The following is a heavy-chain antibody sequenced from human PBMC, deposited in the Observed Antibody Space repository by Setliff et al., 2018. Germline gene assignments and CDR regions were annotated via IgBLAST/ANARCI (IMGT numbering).Heavy chain of an antibody. CDR1: GGSISSGNYY. V-gene: IGHV4-39*01. CDR3: ARHKSNGSGSYPSLYMDV. CDR2: IYYSGST. D-gene: IGHD3-10*01. J-gene: IGHJ6*03. Sequence: LSLTCRVSGGSISSGNYYWGLIRQPPGKGLEWVATIYYSGSTYSDPSLNSRLIISVDAPDNQFSVKLSSVTAADTAVYYCARHKSNGSGSYPSLYMDVWGKGIMVTVSS.